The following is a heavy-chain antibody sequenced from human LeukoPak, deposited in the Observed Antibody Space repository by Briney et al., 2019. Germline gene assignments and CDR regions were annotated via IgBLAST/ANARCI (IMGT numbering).Heavy chain of an antibody. D-gene: IGHD3-10*01. CDR2: ISGSGGST. J-gene: IGHJ4*02. CDR1: GFSFSSFW. CDR3: AKPGYGSGSYYFDY. Sequence: GGSLRLSCAASGFSFSSFWMHWVRQVPGKGLEWVSAISGSGGSTYYADSVKGRFTISRDNSKNTLYLQMNSLRAEDTAVYYCAKPGYGSGSYYFDYWGQGTLVTVSS. V-gene: IGHV3-23*01.